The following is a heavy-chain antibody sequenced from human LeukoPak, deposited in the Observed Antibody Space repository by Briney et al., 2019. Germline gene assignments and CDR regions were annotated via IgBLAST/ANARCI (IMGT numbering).Heavy chain of an antibody. V-gene: IGHV3-48*03. CDR3: ARASYDFWSGYFEGLDYFDY. D-gene: IGHD3-3*01. J-gene: IGHJ4*02. CDR1: GFTFSSYE. Sequence: GGSLSLSCAASGFTFSSYEMSWVRQAPGKGLEWVSYISGSGSTIYYADSLKGRFTISRDNAKNSLYLQMNSLRAEDTAVYYCARASYDFWSGYFEGLDYFDYWGQGTLVTVSS. CDR2: ISGSGSTI.